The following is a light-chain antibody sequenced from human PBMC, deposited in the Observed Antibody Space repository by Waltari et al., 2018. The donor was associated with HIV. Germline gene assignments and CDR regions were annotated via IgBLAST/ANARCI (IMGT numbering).Light chain of an antibody. J-gene: IGLJ2*01. CDR2: RNN. CDR1: SSNIGTTY. V-gene: IGLV1-47*01. CDR3: AAWRDSLSAVV. Sequence: QSVLTQPPSASGTPGQRVTISCSGSSSNIGTTYVYWYQQLPGTAPKLRIYRNNQRPSGVPDRFSGSKSGTSASLAISGLRSEDEADYYCAAWRDSLSAVVFGGGTKLTVL.